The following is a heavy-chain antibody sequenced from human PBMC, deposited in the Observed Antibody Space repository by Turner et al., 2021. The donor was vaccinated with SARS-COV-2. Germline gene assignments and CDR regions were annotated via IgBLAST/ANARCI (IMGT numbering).Heavy chain of an antibody. CDR3: AREGTYAVVIKEDAFDI. J-gene: IGHJ3*02. Sequence: QVQLVQSGAEVKKPGASVKVFCKASGYTFTSYSISWVRQAPGQGLEWMGWISAYNGNTNYAQKRQGRVTMTTDTSTSTAYMELRSLRSDDTAVYYCAREGTYAVVIKEDAFDIWGQGTMVTVSS. D-gene: IGHD2-15*01. CDR1: GYTFTSYS. CDR2: ISAYNGNT. V-gene: IGHV1-18*04.